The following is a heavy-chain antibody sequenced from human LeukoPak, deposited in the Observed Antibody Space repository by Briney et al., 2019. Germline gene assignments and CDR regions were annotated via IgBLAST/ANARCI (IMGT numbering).Heavy chain of an antibody. CDR1: GGSFSGYH. CDR3: ARGRGAARFVTIEFDY. J-gene: IGHJ4*02. CDR2: INHRGST. V-gene: IGHV4-34*01. Sequence: SETLSLTCAVYGGSFSGYHWSWIRQPPGKGLEWIGEINHRGSTNYNPSLRSRVTMSVDTSKNQFSLKLSSVTAADTAVYYCARGRGAARFVTIEFDYWGQGALVTVSS. D-gene: IGHD6-6*01.